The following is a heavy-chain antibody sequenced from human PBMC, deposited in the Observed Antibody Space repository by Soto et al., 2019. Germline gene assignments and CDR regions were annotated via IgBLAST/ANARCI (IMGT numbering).Heavy chain of an antibody. CDR2: INHSGST. V-gene: IGHV4-34*01. J-gene: IGHJ5*02. CDR3: ARGLSGYDYRGGWFDP. CDR1: GGSFSGYY. D-gene: IGHD5-12*01. Sequence: PSETLSLTCAVYGGSFSGYYWSWIRQPPGKGLEWIGEINHSGSTNYNPSLKSRVTISVDTSKNQFSLKLSSVTAADTAVYYCARGLSGYDYRGGWFDPWGQGTLVTVYS.